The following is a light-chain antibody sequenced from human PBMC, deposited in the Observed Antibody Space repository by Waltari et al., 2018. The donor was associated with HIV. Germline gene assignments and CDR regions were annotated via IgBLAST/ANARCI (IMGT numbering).Light chain of an antibody. J-gene: IGLJ2*01. Sequence: QSVLTQPPSVSAAPGQKVTFSCSGSTSNIGKNFVSWYQQLPEAAPKLIIYDNNKRPPVVPDRFSCSKSATSATLAITGLQTGDEADYYCGTWDSSVSAGVFGGGTKLTVL. CDR2: DNN. V-gene: IGLV1-51*01. CDR3: GTWDSSVSAGV. CDR1: TSNIGKNF.